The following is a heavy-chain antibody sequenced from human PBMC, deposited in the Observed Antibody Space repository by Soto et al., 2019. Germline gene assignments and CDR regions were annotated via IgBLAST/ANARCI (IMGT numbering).Heavy chain of an antibody. CDR2: IIPIFGTA. J-gene: IGHJ4*02. CDR3: ARESDVDCYVSSGYVL. Sequence: SVKVSCKASGGTFSSYAISWVRQAPGQGLEWMGGIIPIFGTANYAQKFQGRVTITADESTSTAYMELSSLRSEDTAVYYCARESDVDCYVSSGYVLWGQGTLVTVSS. CDR1: GGTFSSYA. V-gene: IGHV1-69*13. D-gene: IGHD3-22*01.